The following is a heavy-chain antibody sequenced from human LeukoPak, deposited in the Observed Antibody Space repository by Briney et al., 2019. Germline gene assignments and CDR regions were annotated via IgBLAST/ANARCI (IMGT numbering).Heavy chain of an antibody. D-gene: IGHD3-22*01. CDR1: GFTFSSYG. Sequence: GRSLRLSCAASGFTFSSYGMNWVRQAPGKGLEWVSYISSSSSTIYYADSVKGRFTISRDNAKNSLYLQMNSLRDEDTAVYYCARDSSYYYDSSGYQSRYYYYGMDVWGQGTTVTVSS. CDR3: ARDSSYYYDSSGYQSRYYYYGMDV. CDR2: ISSSSSTI. V-gene: IGHV3-48*02. J-gene: IGHJ6*02.